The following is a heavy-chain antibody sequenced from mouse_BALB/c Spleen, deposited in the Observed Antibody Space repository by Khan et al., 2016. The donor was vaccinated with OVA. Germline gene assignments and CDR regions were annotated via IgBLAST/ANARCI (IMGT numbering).Heavy chain of an antibody. D-gene: IGHD2-4*01. J-gene: IGHJ3*01. Sequence: EVQLLETGPGLVKPSQSLSLTCTVTGYSITSEYAWNWIRHFPGNKLEWMGYINYSGNTRYNPSLKSRISITRDTSKNQFFLQLNSVTTEDTATYYCTRKDYYDYDPFPYWSQGTLVTVSA. CDR1: GYSITSEYA. CDR2: INYSGNT. V-gene: IGHV3-2*02. CDR3: TRKDYYDYDPFPY.